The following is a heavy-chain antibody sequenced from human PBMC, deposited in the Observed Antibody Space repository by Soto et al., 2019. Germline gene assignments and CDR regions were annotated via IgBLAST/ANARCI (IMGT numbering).Heavy chain of an antibody. CDR2: SSGSGDST. Sequence: EVQLLESGGGLVQPGGSLRLSCAASGFTFSSYAMSWVRQAPGKGLEWVSASSGSGDSTYDADSVKGRFTISRDNSKNTLYLQMNSLRVEDTAVYYCAKDHFVYDSSTYYTDCWGQGTLVTVSS. J-gene: IGHJ4*02. V-gene: IGHV3-23*01. CDR1: GFTFSSYA. CDR3: AKDHFVYDSSTYYTDC. D-gene: IGHD3-22*01.